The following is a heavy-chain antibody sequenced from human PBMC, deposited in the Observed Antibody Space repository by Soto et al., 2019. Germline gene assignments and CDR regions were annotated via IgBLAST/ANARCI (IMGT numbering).Heavy chain of an antibody. D-gene: IGHD2-15*01. Sequence: ASVKVSCKASGYTFTSYDINWVRQATGQGLERMGWMNPNSGNTGYAQKFQGRVTMTRNTSISTAYMELSSLRSEDTAVYYCATIQLGYCSGGSCYSLDYWGQGTLVTVSS. CDR3: ATIQLGYCSGGSCYSLDY. CDR1: GYTFTSYD. CDR2: MNPNSGNT. J-gene: IGHJ4*02. V-gene: IGHV1-8*01.